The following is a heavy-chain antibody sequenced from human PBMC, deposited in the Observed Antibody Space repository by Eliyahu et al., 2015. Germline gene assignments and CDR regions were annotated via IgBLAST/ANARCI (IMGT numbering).Heavy chain of an antibody. CDR3: ARQSDYYGSGSYYYYYGMDV. CDR2: IYYSGST. J-gene: IGHJ6*02. V-gene: IGHV4-39*01. CDR1: GGSISSSSYY. D-gene: IGHD3-10*01. Sequence: QLQLQESGPGLVKPSETLSLTCTVSGGSISSSSYYWGWIRQPPGKGLEWIGSIYYSGSTYYNPSLKSRVTISVDTSKNQFSLKLSSVTAADTAVYYCARQSDYYGSGSYYYYYGMDVWGQGTTVTVSS.